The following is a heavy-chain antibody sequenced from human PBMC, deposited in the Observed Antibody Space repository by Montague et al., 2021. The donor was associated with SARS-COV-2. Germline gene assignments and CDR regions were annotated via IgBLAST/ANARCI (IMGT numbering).Heavy chain of an antibody. CDR2: INHNGST. J-gene: IGHJ4*02. V-gene: IGHV4-4*02. Sequence: SETLSLTCAVSGGSISSSNWWSCVRQPPGKGLEWIGEINHNGSTNYNPSLKSRVTISADKSKNQFSLKLSSVTAADTAVYYCASRGAGWFGSNPERFDYWGQGTLVTVSS. CDR1: GGSISSSNW. CDR3: ASRGAGWFGSNPERFDY. D-gene: IGHD3-10*01.